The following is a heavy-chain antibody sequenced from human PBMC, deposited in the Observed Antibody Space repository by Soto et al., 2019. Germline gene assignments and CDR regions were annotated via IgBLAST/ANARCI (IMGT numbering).Heavy chain of an antibody. J-gene: IGHJ4*02. D-gene: IGHD2-8*01. CDR2: ISPHGTST. V-gene: IGHV3-74*01. CDR3: ATTVGVSDHY. CDR1: GLTLSNFW. Sequence: GGSLRLSCAASGLTLSNFWAHWVRQAPGKGLVWVSSISPHGTSTFYADSVRGRFTISRDNARDTVYLQMNSLGAEDAAVYYCATTVGVSDHYWGQGTPVTVSS.